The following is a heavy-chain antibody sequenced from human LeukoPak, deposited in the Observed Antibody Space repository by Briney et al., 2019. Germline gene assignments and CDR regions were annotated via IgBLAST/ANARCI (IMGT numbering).Heavy chain of an antibody. CDR3: ARAAGSYPFDY. D-gene: IGHD1-26*01. J-gene: IGHJ4*02. Sequence: GGSLRLSCAASGLTLSDHYMDWVGQAPGKGLEWVGRIRNKANSYTTEYAASVKGRSTISRDDSKNSLYLQMNSLKTADTAVYYCARAAGSYPFDYWGQGTLVTVSS. CDR2: IRNKANSYTT. V-gene: IGHV3-72*01. CDR1: GLTLSDHY.